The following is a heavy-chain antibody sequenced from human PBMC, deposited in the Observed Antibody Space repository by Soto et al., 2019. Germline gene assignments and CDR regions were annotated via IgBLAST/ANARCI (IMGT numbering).Heavy chain of an antibody. CDR3: ARDLIAAAHPPEYWFDP. J-gene: IGHJ5*02. CDR1: GYTFTSYG. CDR2: ISAYNGNT. Sequence: ASVEVSCRASGYTFTSYGISWVRQAPGQGLEWMGWISAYNGNTNYAQKLQGRVTMTTGTSTSTAYMELRSLRSDDTAVYYCARDLIAAAHPPEYWFDPWGQGTLVTVS. D-gene: IGHD6-13*01. V-gene: IGHV1-18*04.